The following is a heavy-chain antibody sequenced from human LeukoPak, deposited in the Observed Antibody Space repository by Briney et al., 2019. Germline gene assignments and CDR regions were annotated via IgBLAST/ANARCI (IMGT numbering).Heavy chain of an antibody. V-gene: IGHV1-2*02. Sequence: ASVKVSCKASGYTSTGYYMHWVRQAPGQGLEWMGWINPNSGGTNYAQKFQGRVTMTRDTSISTAYMELSRLRSDDTAVYYCARDGTYSSSWYESPHYFDYWGQGTLVTVSS. J-gene: IGHJ4*02. D-gene: IGHD6-13*01. CDR1: GYTSTGYY. CDR3: ARDGTYSSSWYESPHYFDY. CDR2: INPNSGGT.